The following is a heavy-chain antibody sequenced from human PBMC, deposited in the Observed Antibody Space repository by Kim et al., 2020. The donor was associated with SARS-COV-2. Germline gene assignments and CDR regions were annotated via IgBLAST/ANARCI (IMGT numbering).Heavy chain of an antibody. CDR3: AKEDTNYYYSGMDV. J-gene: IGHJ6*02. CDR1: GFTFADFT. Sequence: GWSLRLSCAASGFTFADFTMHWVRQAPGKGLEWVSLITWDGVVTSHADSVKGRFTISRDNSKNSLYLQMNSLRTEDTALYYCAKEDTNYYYSGMDVWGQGTTVTVSS. V-gene: IGHV3-43*01. D-gene: IGHD5-18*01. CDR2: ITWDGVVT.